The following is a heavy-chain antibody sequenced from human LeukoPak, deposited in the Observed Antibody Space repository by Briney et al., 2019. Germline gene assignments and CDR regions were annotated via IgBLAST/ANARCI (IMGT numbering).Heavy chain of an antibody. CDR2: ISSSSSYI. Sequence: GGSLRLSCAASGFTFSSYSMNWVRQAPGKGLEWVSSISSSSSYIYYADSVKGRFTISRDNAKNSLYLQMNSLRAEDTAVYYCAREMGYYYDSSGTFDYWGQGTLVTVSS. D-gene: IGHD3-22*01. J-gene: IGHJ4*02. CDR3: AREMGYYYDSSGTFDY. V-gene: IGHV3-21*01. CDR1: GFTFSSYS.